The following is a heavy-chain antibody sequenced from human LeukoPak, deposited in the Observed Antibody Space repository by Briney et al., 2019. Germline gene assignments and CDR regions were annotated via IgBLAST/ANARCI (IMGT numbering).Heavy chain of an antibody. Sequence: GESLRISCKGSGYSFTSYWISWVRQMPGKGLEWMGRIDPSDSYTNYNPSFQGHVTISADKSISTAYLKWSSLKASDTAMYYCARRAVAGRYYYYGMDVWGKGTTVTVSS. CDR3: ARRAVAGRYYYYGMDV. CDR2: IDPSDSYT. V-gene: IGHV5-10-1*01. CDR1: GYSFTSYW. D-gene: IGHD6-19*01. J-gene: IGHJ6*04.